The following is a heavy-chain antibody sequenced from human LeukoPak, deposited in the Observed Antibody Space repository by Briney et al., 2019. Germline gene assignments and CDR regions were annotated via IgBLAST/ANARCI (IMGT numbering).Heavy chain of an antibody. V-gene: IGHV3-30*03. CDR1: GFTFSSYG. J-gene: IGHJ6*03. CDR3: ARDLRSGAYYYFYMDV. CDR2: ISYDGSNK. D-gene: IGHD3-3*01. Sequence: PGRSLKLSCAASGFTFSSYGMHWVRQAPGKGLEWVAVISYDGSNKYSADSVKGRFTISRDNSKNTLDLQMNSLRAEDTAVYYCARDLRSGAYYYFYMDVWGNGATVIVSS.